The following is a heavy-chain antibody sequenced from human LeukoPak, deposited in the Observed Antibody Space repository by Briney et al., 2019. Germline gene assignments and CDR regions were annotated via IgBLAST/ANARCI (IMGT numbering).Heavy chain of an antibody. J-gene: IGHJ5*02. D-gene: IGHD4-17*01. CDR2: IDYSGNT. CDR3: ARDTVTTRGWFDP. CDR1: AGSITSGYF. Sequence: SETLSLTCTVSAGSITSGYFWGWVRQPPGKGLEWIGSIDYSGNTYYNPSLKSRLTISLDTSKNQFSLKLSSVTAADTAVYYCARDTVTTRGWFDPWGQGTLVTVSS. V-gene: IGHV4-39*07.